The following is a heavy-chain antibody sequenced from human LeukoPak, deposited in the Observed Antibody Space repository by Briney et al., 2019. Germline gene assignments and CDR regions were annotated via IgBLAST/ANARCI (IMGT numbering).Heavy chain of an antibody. D-gene: IGHD3-22*01. CDR3: TRRAYYDSSGYNPTAGYFDL. Sequence: SETLSLTCSVSGGSMFSYYWNWIRQSPGKGLEWIGFVYSNGMTTYNPSLRSRGTISIATSRNQFSLRLTSVTAADTATYYCTRRAYYDSSGYNPTAGYFDLWGRGTLVT. V-gene: IGHV4-4*08. CDR2: VYSNGMT. J-gene: IGHJ2*01. CDR1: GGSMFSYY.